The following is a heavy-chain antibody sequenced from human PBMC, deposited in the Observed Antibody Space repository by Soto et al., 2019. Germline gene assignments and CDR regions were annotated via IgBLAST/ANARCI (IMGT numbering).Heavy chain of an antibody. CDR2: ISSSSSYI. Sequence: GGSLRLSCAASGFTFSSYSMNWVRQAPGKGLEWVSSISSSSSYIYYADSVKGRFTISRDNAKNSLYLQMNSLRAEVTAVYYCAREGSSSSGLNYFDYWGQGTLVTVSS. D-gene: IGHD6-6*01. V-gene: IGHV3-21*01. CDR1: GFTFSSYS. CDR3: AREGSSSSGLNYFDY. J-gene: IGHJ4*02.